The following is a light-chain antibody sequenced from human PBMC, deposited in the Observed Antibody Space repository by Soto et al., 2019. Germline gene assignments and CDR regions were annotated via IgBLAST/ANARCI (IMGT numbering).Light chain of an antibody. CDR1: QSVSSSY. V-gene: IGKV3-20*01. CDR2: GAS. J-gene: IGKJ1*01. Sequence: PGERATLSCRASQSVSSSYLAWYQQKPGQAPRLLIYGASSRATGIPDRFSGSGSGTDFTLTISRLEPEAFAVYYCQQYGSSPRTFGQGTKV. CDR3: QQYGSSPRT.